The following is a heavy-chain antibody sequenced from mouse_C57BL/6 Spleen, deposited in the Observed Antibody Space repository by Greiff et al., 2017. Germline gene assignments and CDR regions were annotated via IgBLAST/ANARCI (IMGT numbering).Heavy chain of an antibody. Sequence: EVKLMESGGGLVKPGGSLKLSCAASGFTFSDYGMHWVRQAPEKGLEWVAYISSGSSTIYYADTVKGRFTISRDNAKNTLFLQMTSLRSEDTAMYYCARIYYDYDPWFAYWGQGTLVTVSA. V-gene: IGHV5-17*01. CDR3: ARIYYDYDPWFAY. CDR2: ISSGSSTI. J-gene: IGHJ3*01. CDR1: GFTFSDYG. D-gene: IGHD2-4*01.